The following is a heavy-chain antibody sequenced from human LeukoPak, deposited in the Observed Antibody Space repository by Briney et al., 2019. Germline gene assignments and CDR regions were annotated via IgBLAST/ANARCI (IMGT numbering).Heavy chain of an antibody. V-gene: IGHV4-59*01. J-gene: IGHJ4*02. CDR3: ARDSGSYSDY. D-gene: IGHD1-26*01. CDR2: IYYSGST. Sequence: PSETLSLTCTVSGGSISSYYWSWIRQPPGKGLEWIGYIYYSGSTNYNPSLKSRVTISVDTSKNQFSLRLSSVTAADTAVYYCARDSGSYSDYWGQGTLVTVSS. CDR1: GGSISSYY.